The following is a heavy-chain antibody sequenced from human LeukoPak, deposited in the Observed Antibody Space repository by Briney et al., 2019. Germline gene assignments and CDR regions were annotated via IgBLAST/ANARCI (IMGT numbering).Heavy chain of an antibody. Sequence: SETLSLTCTVSGGSISSYYWSWIRQPAGKGLEWIGRIYTSGSTNYNPSLKSRVTMPVDTSKNQFSLKLSSVTAADTAVYYCARDGYSYGYWAGYGMDVWGQGTTVTVSS. CDR3: ARDGYSYGYWAGYGMDV. CDR1: GGSISSYY. D-gene: IGHD5-18*01. J-gene: IGHJ6*02. CDR2: IYTSGST. V-gene: IGHV4-4*07.